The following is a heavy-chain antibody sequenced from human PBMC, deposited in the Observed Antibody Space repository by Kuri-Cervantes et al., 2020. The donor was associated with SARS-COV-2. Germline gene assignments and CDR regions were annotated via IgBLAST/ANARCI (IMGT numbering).Heavy chain of an antibody. Sequence: GESLKISCAASGFTFSSYAMSWVRQAPGKGLEWVANMKGDGSEKYYVDSVKGRSTISRESARNSLYLQMNSLRVEDTAVYYCVREAPGSASGITSFDLWGRGTLVTVSS. CDR3: VREAPGSASGITSFDL. V-gene: IGHV3-7*03. CDR1: GFTFSSYA. J-gene: IGHJ2*01. CDR2: MKGDGSEK. D-gene: IGHD3-10*01.